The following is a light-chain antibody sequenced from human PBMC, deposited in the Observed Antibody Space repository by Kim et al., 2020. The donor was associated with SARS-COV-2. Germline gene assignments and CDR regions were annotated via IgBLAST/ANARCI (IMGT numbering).Light chain of an antibody. V-gene: IGKV3-11*01. J-gene: IGKJ5*01. CDR2: DVS. CDR1: QTGSSY. CDR3: QQRANWPT. Sequence: SLSEEERATPSGGASQTGSSYLAWYQQKPGQATRLVMYDVSNRATGIPARFSGSGSGTDFTLTISSLEPEDVAVYYCQQRANWPTFGQGTRLEIK.